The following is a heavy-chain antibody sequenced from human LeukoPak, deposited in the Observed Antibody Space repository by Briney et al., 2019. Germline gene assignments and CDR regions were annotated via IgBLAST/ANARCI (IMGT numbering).Heavy chain of an antibody. CDR3: AKVPSNNWLRWNYFDT. CDR1: GFTFTNYA. J-gene: IGHJ4*02. CDR2: ISDSGIST. Sequence: PGGSLRLSCAASGFTFTNYAMSWVRQAPGKGLEWVSSISDSGISTFYADSVQGRFSISRDNSKNTVSLQLNSLRAEDTAIYYCAKVPSNNWLRWNYFDTWGQGTLVTVSS. D-gene: IGHD1-1*01. V-gene: IGHV3-23*01.